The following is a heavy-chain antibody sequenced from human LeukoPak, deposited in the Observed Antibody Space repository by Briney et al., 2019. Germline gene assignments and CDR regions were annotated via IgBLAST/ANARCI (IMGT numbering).Heavy chain of an antibody. Sequence: PGGSLRLSCAASGFTFSNAWMSWVCQAPGKGLEWVGRIKSKTDGGTTDYAAPVKGRFTISRDDSKNTLYLQMNSLKTEDTAVYYCTTDGRHSGYLWVDYWGQGTLVTVSS. J-gene: IGHJ4*02. D-gene: IGHD5-12*01. CDR2: IKSKTDGGTT. CDR3: TTDGRHSGYLWVDY. CDR1: GFTFSNAW. V-gene: IGHV3-15*01.